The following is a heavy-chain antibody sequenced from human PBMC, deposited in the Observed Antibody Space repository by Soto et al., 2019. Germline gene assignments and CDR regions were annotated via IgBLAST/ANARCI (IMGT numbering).Heavy chain of an antibody. J-gene: IGHJ4*02. CDR1: GFTFSRNA. D-gene: IGHD1-26*01. V-gene: IGHV3-23*01. CDR3: AKSEPYGSGSYYLDY. CDR2: ISGGGGAT. Sequence: EVQLLESGGGLVQPGGSLRLSCAASGFTFSRNAMSWVRQAPGKGLEWVSGISGGGGATYYAASVKGRFTISRDNSTSTLYLQMNSLRAEDTAIYYCAKSEPYGSGSYYLDYWGQGTLGTVSA.